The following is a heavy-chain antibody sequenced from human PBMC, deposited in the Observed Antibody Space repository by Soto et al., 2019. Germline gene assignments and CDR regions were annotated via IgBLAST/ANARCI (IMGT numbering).Heavy chain of an antibody. D-gene: IGHD1-26*01. CDR3: ARDGGRWELGY. Sequence: GGSLRLSCAASGFTFSSYGMHWVRQAPGKGLEWVAVIWYDGSNKYYADSVKGRFTISRDNSKNTLYLQMNSLRAEDTAVYYCARDGGRWELGYWGQGTLVTVSS. CDR1: GFTFSSYG. CDR2: IWYDGSNK. J-gene: IGHJ4*02. V-gene: IGHV3-33*01.